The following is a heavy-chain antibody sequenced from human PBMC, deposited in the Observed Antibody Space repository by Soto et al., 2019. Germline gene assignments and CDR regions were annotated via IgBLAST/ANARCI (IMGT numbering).Heavy chain of an antibody. Sequence: AGGSLRLSCAASGFTFSNAWMSWVRQAPGKGLEWVGRIKSKTDGGTTDYAAPVKGRFTISRDDSKNTLYLQMNSLKTEDTAVYYCTTLEWFPYYYGMDVWGQGTTVTVSS. CDR2: IKSKTDGGTT. J-gene: IGHJ6*02. CDR3: TTLEWFPYYYGMDV. V-gene: IGHV3-15*01. D-gene: IGHD3-3*01. CDR1: GFTFSNAW.